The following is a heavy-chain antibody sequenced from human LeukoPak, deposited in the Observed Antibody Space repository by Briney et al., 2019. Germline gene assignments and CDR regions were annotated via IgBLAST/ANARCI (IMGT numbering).Heavy chain of an antibody. J-gene: IGHJ3*02. CDR3: VRDDRYAFDM. CDR1: GFTFSSYS. V-gene: IGHV3-21*05. Sequence: PGGSLRVSCAASGFTFSSYSMNWVRQSPGKGLEWVSYISRDSVYIDYADSVRGRFTIARDNAKNSLHLQMNSLRAEDTAVCYCVRDDRYAFDMWGQGTMVTVSS. CDR2: ISRDSVYI.